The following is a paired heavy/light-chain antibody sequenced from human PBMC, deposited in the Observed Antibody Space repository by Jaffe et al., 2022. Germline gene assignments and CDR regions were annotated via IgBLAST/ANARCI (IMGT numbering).Light chain of an antibody. CDR3: QQYGNSPWLT. V-gene: IGKV3-20*01. J-gene: IGKJ4*01. Sequence: EIVLTQSPGTLSLSPGERATLSCRASQSVSRNYLAWYQQKPGQAPRLLIYGASSRATAIPDRFSGSGSGTDFTLTISRLEPEDFAVYYCQQYGNSPWLTFGGGTKVEIK. CDR2: GAS. CDR1: QSVSRNY.
Heavy chain of an antibody. CDR1: GFTVSSNY. V-gene: IGHV3-66*01. J-gene: IGHJ3*02. Sequence: EVQLVESGGGLVQPGGSLRLSCAASGFTVSSNYMSWVRQAPGKGLEWVSVIYSDGSTYYADFVQGRFTISRDRSKNTLYLQINRLRAEDTAVYYCASERSRLYYDSSGYYGAFDIWGQGTMVTVSS. CDR3: ASERSRLYYDSSGYYGAFDI. CDR2: IYSDGST. D-gene: IGHD3-22*01.